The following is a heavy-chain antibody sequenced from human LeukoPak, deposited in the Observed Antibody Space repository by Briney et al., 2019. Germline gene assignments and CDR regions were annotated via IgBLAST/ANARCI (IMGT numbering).Heavy chain of an antibody. J-gene: IGHJ6*02. Sequence: QTGGSLRLSCAASGFTFSSYWMHWVRQAPGKGLVWVSRINSDGSSTNYADSVKGRFTISRDNAKNTLYLQMNSLRVEDTAVYYCARVRSGSSAGSYGMAVWGQGTTVTVSS. CDR3: ARVRSGSSAGSYGMAV. CDR1: GFTFSSYW. V-gene: IGHV3-74*01. D-gene: IGHD1-26*01. CDR2: INSDGSST.